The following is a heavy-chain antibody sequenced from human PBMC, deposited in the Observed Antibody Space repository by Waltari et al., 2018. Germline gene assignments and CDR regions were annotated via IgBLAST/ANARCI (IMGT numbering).Heavy chain of an antibody. D-gene: IGHD6-6*01. CDR1: GLLVRPTY. Sequence: EEQLVESGGGWIQHGGSLRLSCAASGLLVRPTYMTWVRQAPGKGLEWLSILYRGGSTYYADSVRGRFTISRDNSKNTLYLQMDRLGAEDTALYYCARVQYASSAEAFDLWGQGTMVTVSS. CDR3: ARVQYASSAEAFDL. V-gene: IGHV3-53*02. J-gene: IGHJ3*01. CDR2: LYRGGST.